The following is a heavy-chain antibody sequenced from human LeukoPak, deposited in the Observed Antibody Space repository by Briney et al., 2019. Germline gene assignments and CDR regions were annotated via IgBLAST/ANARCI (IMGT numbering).Heavy chain of an antibody. V-gene: IGHV4-38-2*01. J-gene: IGHJ4*02. Sequence: SETLSLTCAVSGYSISTGYYWGWVGQPPGKGLEWIGNTYHSGTSYYNPSLKSRVTISVDTSKNQFSLTLSSVTAADTALYYCARKYGSNAGYFDYWGQGALVTVSS. CDR2: TYHSGTS. D-gene: IGHD4-23*01. CDR1: GYSISTGYY. CDR3: ARKYGSNAGYFDY.